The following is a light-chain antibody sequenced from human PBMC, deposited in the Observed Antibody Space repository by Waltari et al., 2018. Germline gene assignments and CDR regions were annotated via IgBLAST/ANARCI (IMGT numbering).Light chain of an antibody. V-gene: IGLV2-14*01. J-gene: IGLJ3*02. CDR1: SSDIGAYKY. CDR2: EVS. Sequence: QSALTQPASVSGSPGQSITISCTGTSSDIGAYKYVPLYQQYPDKAPKLLIYEVSNRPSGVSNRFSGSKSGNTASLSISGLQAEDESDYYCSSFTSTNTLLFGGGTKLTVL. CDR3: SSFTSTNTLL.